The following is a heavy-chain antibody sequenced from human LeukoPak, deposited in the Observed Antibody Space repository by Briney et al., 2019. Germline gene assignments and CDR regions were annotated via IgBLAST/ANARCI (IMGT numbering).Heavy chain of an antibody. CDR3: ARDGTEVSGSYFFFDP. J-gene: IGHJ5*02. CDR2: ISSSSSFI. D-gene: IGHD3-10*01. CDR1: GFTFSRYS. V-gene: IGHV3-21*01. Sequence: PGGSLRLSCAASGFTFSRYSMNWVRQAPGKGLEWVSSISSSSSFIYCADSVKGRFTISRDNAKNSLYLLMNSLRAEDTAVYYCARDGTEVSGSYFFFDPWGQGTLVTVSS.